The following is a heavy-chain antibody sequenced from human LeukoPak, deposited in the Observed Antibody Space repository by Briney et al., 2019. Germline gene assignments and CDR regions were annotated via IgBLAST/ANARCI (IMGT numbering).Heavy chain of an antibody. V-gene: IGHV4-59*01. CDR2: IYYSGST. CDR3: AREIYYYGSGSYLDY. D-gene: IGHD3-10*01. CDR1: GGSLSSYY. Sequence: KPSETLSLTCTVSGGSLSSYYWRWIRQPPGKGLEGIGYIYYSGSTNYNPSLKSRVTISVDTSKNQFSLKLSSVTAADTAVYYCAREIYYYGSGSYLDYWGQGTLVTVSS. J-gene: IGHJ4*02.